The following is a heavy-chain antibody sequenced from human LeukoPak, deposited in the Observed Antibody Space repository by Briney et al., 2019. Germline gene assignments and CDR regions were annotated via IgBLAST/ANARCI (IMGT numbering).Heavy chain of an antibody. D-gene: IGHD3-10*01. CDR2: TSYDGSNK. CDR1: GFTFSSYA. J-gene: IGHJ4*02. V-gene: IGHV3-30-3*01. Sequence: GGSLRLSCAASGFTFSSYAMHWVRRAPGKGLEWVAVTSYDGSNKYYADSVKGRFTISRDNSKNTLYLQMNSLRAEDTAVYYCARFGPRGVFDYWGQGTLVTVSS. CDR3: ARFGPRGVFDY.